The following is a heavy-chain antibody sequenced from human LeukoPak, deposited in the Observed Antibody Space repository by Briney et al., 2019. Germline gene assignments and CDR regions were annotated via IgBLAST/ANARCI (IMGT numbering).Heavy chain of an antibody. CDR3: AKGSYCSGGSCYSEFDY. V-gene: IGHV3-23*01. Sequence: PGGSLRLSCAASGFTFSSYAMSWVRQAPGKGLEWVSAISGSGGSTYYAASVKGRFTISRDNSKNTLYLQMNSLRAEDTAVYYCAKGSYCSGGSCYSEFDYWGQGTLVTVSS. CDR1: GFTFSSYA. CDR2: ISGSGGST. D-gene: IGHD2-15*01. J-gene: IGHJ4*02.